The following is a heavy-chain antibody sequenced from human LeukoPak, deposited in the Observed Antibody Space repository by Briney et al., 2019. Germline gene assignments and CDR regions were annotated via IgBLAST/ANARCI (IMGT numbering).Heavy chain of an antibody. J-gene: IGHJ4*02. CDR1: GYSISSGYY. CDR3: ARQMFARGPATY. D-gene: IGHD6-6*01. V-gene: IGHV4-38-2*02. CDR2: IYHSGST. Sequence: SETLSLTCTVSGYSISSGYYWGWIRQPPGKGLEWIGSIYHSGSTYYNPSLKSRVTISVDTSKNQFSLKLSSVTAADTAVYYCARQMFARGPATYWGQGTLVTVSS.